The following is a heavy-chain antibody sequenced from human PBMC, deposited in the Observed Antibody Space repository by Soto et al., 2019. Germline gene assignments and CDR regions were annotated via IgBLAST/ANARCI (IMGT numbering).Heavy chain of an antibody. V-gene: IGHV3-20*04. CDR3: ARALQWEHQGGIDF. CDR1: GFTFDDYG. Sequence: SLRLSCAASGFTFDDYGMSWVRQAPGKGLEWVSGINWNGGSTGYADSVKGRFTISRDNAKNSLYLQMNSLRAEDTALYYCARALQWEHQGGIDFSGQATRVTVAS. J-gene: IGHJ4*02. D-gene: IGHD1-26*01. CDR2: INWNGGST.